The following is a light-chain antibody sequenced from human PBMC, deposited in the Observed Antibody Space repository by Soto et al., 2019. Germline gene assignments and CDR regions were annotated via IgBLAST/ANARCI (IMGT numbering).Light chain of an antibody. CDR3: QQYGSSPLT. V-gene: IGKV3-20*01. CDR2: GAS. J-gene: IGKJ5*01. CDR1: QSVSIL. Sequence: EIVMTQSPATRSVSPLQVAALSFMASQSVSILLAWYQQKPGQAPRLLIYGASTRATGIPDRFSKSGSGTDFTLTISRLEPEDFAVYYCQQYGSSPLTFGQGTRLEIK.